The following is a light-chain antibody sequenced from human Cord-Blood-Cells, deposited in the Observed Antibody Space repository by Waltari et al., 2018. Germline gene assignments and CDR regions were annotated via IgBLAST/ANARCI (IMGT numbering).Light chain of an antibody. Sequence: IVMTLSPPSLPVTSREPASISCRSRHSLLHSNGYNYLDWYLQKPGQSPQLLIYLGSNRAYGVPDRFSGSGSGTDFTQKSSRVEAEDVEVYYCMQALQTPPYTFGQGTKLEIK. J-gene: IGKJ2*01. V-gene: IGKV2-28*01. CDR3: MQALQTPPYT. CDR1: HSLLHSNGYNY. CDR2: LGS.